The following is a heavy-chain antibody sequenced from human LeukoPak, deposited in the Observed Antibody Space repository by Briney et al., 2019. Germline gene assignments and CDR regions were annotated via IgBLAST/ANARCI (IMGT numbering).Heavy chain of an antibody. Sequence: GESLKISCKGSGYSFTSYWIGWVRQMPGKGLEWMGNIYPGDSESRYSPSFQGQVTFSADKSISTAYLQWSSLKASDTAVYYCARLSIMGGATSPSDYWGQGTLVTVSS. CDR1: GYSFTSYW. CDR2: IYPGDSES. CDR3: ARLSIMGGATSPSDY. V-gene: IGHV5-51*01. D-gene: IGHD1-26*01. J-gene: IGHJ4*02.